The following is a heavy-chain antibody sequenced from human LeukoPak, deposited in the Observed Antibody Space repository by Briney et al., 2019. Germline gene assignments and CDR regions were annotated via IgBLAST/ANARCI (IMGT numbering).Heavy chain of an antibody. CDR2: ISWNSNII. CDR3: AKDKRSGSYFYYYGMDV. J-gene: IGHJ6*02. D-gene: IGHD1-26*01. V-gene: IGHV3-9*01. CDR1: GFTFGDYA. Sequence: GGSLRLSCAASGFTFGDYAMHWVRHAPGKGLEWVSGISWNSNIIGSADSVKGRFTISRDNAKNSLYLQMNSLRPEDTALYYCAKDKRSGSYFYYYGMDVWGQGTTVTVSS.